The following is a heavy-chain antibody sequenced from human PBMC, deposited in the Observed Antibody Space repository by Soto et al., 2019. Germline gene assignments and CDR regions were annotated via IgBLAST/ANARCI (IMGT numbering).Heavy chain of an antibody. J-gene: IGHJ4*02. Sequence: EVQLLESGGGLVQPGGSLRLSCAASGFTFSSYAMSWVRQAPGKGLEWVSTISGSGGSAYYSDSVNGRFTISRDNSKNTLYLQMNSLRAEDTAVYYCARRTSGWYLDYWGQGTLVTVSS. CDR2: ISGSGGSA. V-gene: IGHV3-23*01. CDR1: GFTFSSYA. CDR3: ARRTSGWYLDY. D-gene: IGHD6-19*01.